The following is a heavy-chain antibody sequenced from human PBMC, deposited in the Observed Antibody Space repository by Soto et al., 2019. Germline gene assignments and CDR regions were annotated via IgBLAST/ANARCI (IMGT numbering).Heavy chain of an antibody. CDR1: GFTLSSYA. CDR3: AKESSPSHYDILTGYYYD. D-gene: IGHD3-9*01. V-gene: IGHV3-23*01. Sequence: GGSLRLSCAASGFTLSSYAMSWVRQAPGKGLQWVSVISGSGGSTYYADSVKARFTISRDNSKNTLYLQMDSLRAEDTAVYYCAKESSPSHYDILTGYYYDWGQGTLVTVSS. CDR2: ISGSGGST. J-gene: IGHJ4*02.